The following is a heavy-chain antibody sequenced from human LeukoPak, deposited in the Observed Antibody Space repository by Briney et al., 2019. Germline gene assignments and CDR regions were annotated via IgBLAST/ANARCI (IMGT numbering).Heavy chain of an antibody. CDR3: AILAVGNTIFGARPWWFDP. V-gene: IGHV4-39*01. CDR2: IYYSGST. D-gene: IGHD3-3*01. Sequence: PSETLSLTCTVSGGSISSSSYYWGWIRQPPGKGLEWIGSIYYSGSTYYNPSLKSRVTISVDTSKNQFSLKLSSVTAADTAVYYCAILAVGNTIFGARPWWFDPWGQGTLVTVSS. CDR1: GGSISSSSYY. J-gene: IGHJ5*02.